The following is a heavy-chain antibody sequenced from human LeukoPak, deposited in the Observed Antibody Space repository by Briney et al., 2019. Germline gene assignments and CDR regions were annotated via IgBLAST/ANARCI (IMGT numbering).Heavy chain of an antibody. Sequence: VASVKVSCMASGYTFTDYYLHWVRQAPGQGLEWMGWINPNNGVTNSTQKFQGRVTMTSDASISTAYMVLNTLTSDDTAVYYCAPREMATNMRLEYWGQGTLVTVSS. D-gene: IGHD5-24*01. V-gene: IGHV1-2*02. CDR1: GYTFTDYY. CDR2: INPNNGVT. CDR3: APREMATNMRLEY. J-gene: IGHJ4*02.